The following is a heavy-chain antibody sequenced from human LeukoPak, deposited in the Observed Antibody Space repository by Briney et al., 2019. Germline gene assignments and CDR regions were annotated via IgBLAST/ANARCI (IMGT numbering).Heavy chain of an antibody. CDR1: GYSFTRYW. J-gene: IGHJ5*02. V-gene: IGHV5-51*01. D-gene: IGHD6-13*01. CDR2: IYPGDSDT. Sequence: LGESLKISCKGSGYSFTRYWIVWVRQMPGKGLEWMGIIYPGDSDTRYSTSFQGQVIMSADKSISTAYLQWSSLKASDTGMYYCARIPAGGWFDPWGQGTLVTVSS. CDR3: ARIPAGGWFDP.